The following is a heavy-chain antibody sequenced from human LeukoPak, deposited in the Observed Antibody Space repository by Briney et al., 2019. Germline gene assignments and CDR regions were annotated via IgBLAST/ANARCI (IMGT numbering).Heavy chain of an antibody. Sequence: PSQTLSLTCTVSGGSISSGGYYWSWIRQHPGKGLEWIGYIYYSGSTYYNPYLKSRVTISVDTSKNQFPLKLSSVTAADTAVYYCARDDGTVTTRNWGQGTLVTVSS. CDR1: GGSISSGGYY. V-gene: IGHV4-31*03. J-gene: IGHJ4*02. CDR2: IYYSGST. D-gene: IGHD4-17*01. CDR3: ARDDGTVTTRN.